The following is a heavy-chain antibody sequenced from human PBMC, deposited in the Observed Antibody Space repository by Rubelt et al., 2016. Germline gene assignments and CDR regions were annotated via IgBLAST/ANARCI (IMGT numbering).Heavy chain of an antibody. Sequence: QVQLVQSGAEVKKPGSSVKVPCKASGGTFSSYAISWVRQAPGQGLEWMGRISLIFGTANYAQKFQGRVTIPADESTSTAYMELSSLRSEDTAVYYCAKGSRYNWFDPWGRGTLVTVSS. CDR3: AKGSRYNWFDP. CDR1: GGTFSSYA. J-gene: IGHJ5*02. V-gene: IGHV1-69*15. CDR2: ISLIFGTA. D-gene: IGHD6-13*01.